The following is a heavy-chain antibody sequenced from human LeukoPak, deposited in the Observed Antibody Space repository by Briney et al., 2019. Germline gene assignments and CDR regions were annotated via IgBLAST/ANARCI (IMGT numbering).Heavy chain of an antibody. Sequence: SETLCLTCTVPGGSISSYYWTWFPRPPGKALKWIGYTYITGTTNHTPSLKPRVPISLATSKTHCSLKLSSLTAPDTAVHYCARHGLPALPFDYWGQGTLVTVSS. V-gene: IGHV4-59*08. CDR1: GGSISSYY. CDR2: TYITGTT. D-gene: IGHD3/OR15-3a*01. J-gene: IGHJ4*02. CDR3: ARHGLPALPFDY.